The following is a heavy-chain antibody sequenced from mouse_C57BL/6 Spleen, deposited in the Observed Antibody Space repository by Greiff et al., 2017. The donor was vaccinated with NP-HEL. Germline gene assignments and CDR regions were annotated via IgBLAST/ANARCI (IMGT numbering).Heavy chain of an antibody. J-gene: IGHJ2*01. CDR2: ILPGSGST. D-gene: IGHD1-1*01. CDR1: GYTFTGYW. V-gene: IGHV1-9*01. CDR3: ARRVTTVVATEDY. Sequence: QVQLQQSGAELMKPGASVKLSCKATGYTFTGYWIAWVKQRPGHGLEWIGEILPGSGSTNYNEKFKGKATFTADTSSNTAYMQLSSLTTEDSAIYDCARRVTTVVATEDYWGQGTTLTVAS.